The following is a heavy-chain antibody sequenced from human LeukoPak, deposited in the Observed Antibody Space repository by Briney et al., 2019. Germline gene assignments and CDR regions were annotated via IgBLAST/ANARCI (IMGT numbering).Heavy chain of an antibody. CDR3: ARSEYYDIVTGSVWFDP. Sequence: GESLKISCKGSGYSFTNYWIGWVRQMPGKGLEWMGIIYPDDSDTRYSPSFQGQVTISADKSISTAYPQWSSLKASDTAMYFCARSEYYDIVTGSVWFDPWGQGTLVTVSS. J-gene: IGHJ5*02. CDR1: GYSFTNYW. D-gene: IGHD3-9*01. V-gene: IGHV5-51*03. CDR2: IYPDDSDT.